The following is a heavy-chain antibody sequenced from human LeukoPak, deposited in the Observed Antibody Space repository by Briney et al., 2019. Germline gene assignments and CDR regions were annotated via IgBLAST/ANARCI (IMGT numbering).Heavy chain of an antibody. J-gene: IGHJ1*01. CDR1: GFTFSSYA. D-gene: IGHD2-2*02. Sequence: GGSLRLSCAASGFTFSSYAMSWVRQAPGKGLEWVSAISGSGGSTYYADSVKGRFTIFRDNSEYTLYLQMNSLRAEDTAVYYCVKDGGYCSSTSCYTVPAQHWGQGTLVTVSS. CDR3: VKDGGYCSSTSCYTVPAQH. V-gene: IGHV3-23*01. CDR2: ISGSGGST.